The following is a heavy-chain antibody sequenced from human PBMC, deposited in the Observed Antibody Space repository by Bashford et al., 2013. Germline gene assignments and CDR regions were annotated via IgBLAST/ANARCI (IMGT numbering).Heavy chain of an antibody. CDR2: INSDGSTT. V-gene: IGHV3-74*01. CDR3: AKEEYYDSDFDY. Sequence: VRQAPGKGLVWVSRINSDGSTTTYADSVKGRFTISRDNSKNTLYLQMNSLRAEDTAVYHCAKEEYYDSDFDYWGQGTLVTVSS. J-gene: IGHJ4*02. D-gene: IGHD3-16*01.